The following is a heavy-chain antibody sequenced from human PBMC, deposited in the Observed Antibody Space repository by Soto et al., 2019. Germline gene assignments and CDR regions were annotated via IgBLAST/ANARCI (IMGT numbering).Heavy chain of an antibody. J-gene: IGHJ4*02. CDR3: ARSHYDSSGYYSESDY. V-gene: IGHV5-51*01. CDR2: IYPGDSDT. Sequence: PGESLKISCKGSGYSFTNYWIGWVRQMPGKGLEWMGIIYPGDSDTRYSPSFQGQVSISADKSITTAYLQWSSLKASDTATYYCARSHYDSSGYYSESDYWGQGTLVTVSS. CDR1: GYSFTNYW. D-gene: IGHD3-22*01.